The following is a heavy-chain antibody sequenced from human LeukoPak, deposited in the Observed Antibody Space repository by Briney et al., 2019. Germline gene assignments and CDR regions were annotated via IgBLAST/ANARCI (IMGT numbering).Heavy chain of an antibody. Sequence: GGSLRLSCAASGFTFSTYWMSWVRQAPGKGLEWVDNIKPDGSEKYYVDSVKGRFTISRDNAKNSLYLQMNGLRAEDTAVYYCARDGRTFPHWGQGTLVTVSS. CDR3: ARDGRTFPH. CDR2: IKPDGSEK. CDR1: GFTFSTYW. V-gene: IGHV3-7*04. D-gene: IGHD2/OR15-2a*01. J-gene: IGHJ4*02.